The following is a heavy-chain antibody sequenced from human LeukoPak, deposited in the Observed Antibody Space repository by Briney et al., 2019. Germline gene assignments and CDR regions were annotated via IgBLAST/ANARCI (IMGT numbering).Heavy chain of an antibody. CDR1: GGSISSGGYS. CDR2: IYHSGST. D-gene: IGHD3-3*01. J-gene: IGHJ4*02. V-gene: IGHV4-30-2*01. CDR3: ARGGSGYYPYFDY. Sequence: SQTLSLTCAVSGGSISSGGYSWSWIRQPPEKGLEWIGYIYHSGSTYYNPSLKSRVTISVDRSKNQFSLKLSSVTAADTAVYYCARGGSGYYPYFDYWGQGTLVTVSS.